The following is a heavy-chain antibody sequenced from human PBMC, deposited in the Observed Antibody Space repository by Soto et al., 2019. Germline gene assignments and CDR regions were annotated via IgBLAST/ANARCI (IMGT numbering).Heavy chain of an antibody. V-gene: IGHV4-30-2*01. CDR1: GGSISSGGYS. Sequence: QLQLQESGSGLVKPSQTLSLTCAVSGGSISSGGYSWSWIRQPPGKGLEWIGYIYHSGSTYYNPSLKSRVTISVDRSKNQFSLKLSSVTAADTAVYYCARAIRDCSGGSCPVDYYYGMDVWGLGTTVTVSS. D-gene: IGHD2-15*01. J-gene: IGHJ6*02. CDR2: IYHSGST. CDR3: ARAIRDCSGGSCPVDYYYGMDV.